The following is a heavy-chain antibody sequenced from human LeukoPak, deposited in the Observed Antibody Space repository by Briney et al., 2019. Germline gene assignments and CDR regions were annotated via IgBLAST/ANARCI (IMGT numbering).Heavy chain of an antibody. CDR3: ARDLGWTAMVYYFDY. V-gene: IGHV4-34*01. D-gene: IGHD5-18*01. Sequence: PSETLSLTCAVYGGSFSGYYWSWIRQPPGKGLEWIGEINHSGSTNYNPSLKSRVTISVDTSKNQFPLKLSSVTAADTAVYYCARDLGWTAMVYYFDYWGQGTLVTVSS. CDR1: GGSFSGYY. CDR2: INHSGST. J-gene: IGHJ4*02.